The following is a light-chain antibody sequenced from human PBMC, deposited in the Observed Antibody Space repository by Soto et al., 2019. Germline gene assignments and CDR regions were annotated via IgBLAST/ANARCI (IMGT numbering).Light chain of an antibody. CDR1: QTISSW. CDR2: KAS. Sequence: DIQMTQSPSTLPGYVGNRVTINFRASQTISSWLAWYQQTQGKAPKLLIYKASTLKSGVPSRFRGRGSGTEFTLPISRLQADDFETYYCQHYNSYSEAFGQGTKVDIK. V-gene: IGKV1-5*03. CDR3: QHYNSYSEA. J-gene: IGKJ1*01.